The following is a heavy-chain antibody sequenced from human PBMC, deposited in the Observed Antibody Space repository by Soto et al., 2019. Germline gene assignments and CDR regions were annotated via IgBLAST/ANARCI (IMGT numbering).Heavy chain of an antibody. D-gene: IGHD3-3*01. CDR2: INSDGSST. CDR3: ARDQYDFWSGEPRHAFDI. Sequence: GGSLRLSCAASGFTFSSYWMHWVRQAPGKGLVWVSRINSDGSSTSYADSVKGRFTISRDNAKNTLYLQMNSLRAEDTAAYYCARDQYDFWSGEPRHAFDIWGQGTMVTVSS. V-gene: IGHV3-74*01. J-gene: IGHJ3*02. CDR1: GFTFSSYW.